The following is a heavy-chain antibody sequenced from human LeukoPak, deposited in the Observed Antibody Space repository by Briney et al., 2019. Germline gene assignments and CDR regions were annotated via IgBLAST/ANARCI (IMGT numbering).Heavy chain of an antibody. CDR3: AKALEPSIAVIDY. CDR1: GFTFSSYG. J-gene: IGHJ4*02. Sequence: GGSLRLSCAASGFTFSSYGMHSVRQAPGKGLEWVAVIWYDGSNKYYADSVKGRFTISRDNSKNTLYLQMNSLRAEDTAVYYCAKALEPSIAVIDYWGQGTLVTVSS. D-gene: IGHD6-19*01. CDR2: IWYDGSNK. V-gene: IGHV3-33*06.